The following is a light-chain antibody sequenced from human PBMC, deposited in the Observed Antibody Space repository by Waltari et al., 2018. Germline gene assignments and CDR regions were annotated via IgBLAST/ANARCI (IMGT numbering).Light chain of an antibody. Sequence: NFMLTQPHSVSESPGRTVTISCTRTSDSIASNYVQWYQQRPGSAPTIVIYEDKQRPSGVPDRFSCSIDRSSNSASLTISGLKTEDEADYYCQSYDTSNLVFGGGTKLTVL. CDR3: QSYDTSNLV. CDR2: EDK. CDR1: SDSIASNY. V-gene: IGLV6-57*04. J-gene: IGLJ3*02.